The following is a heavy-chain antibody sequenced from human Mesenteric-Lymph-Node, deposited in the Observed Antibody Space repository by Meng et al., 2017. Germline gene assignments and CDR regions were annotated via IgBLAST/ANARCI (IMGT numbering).Heavy chain of an antibody. V-gene: IGHV1-2*06. J-gene: IGHJ4*02. CDR3: ARRADY. CDR2: INPNNGGT. Sequence: QVQRVQSGAEVKKPGASVKVSCKASGYSFTDYYIHWVRQAPGQGLEWMGRINPNNGGTNYAQKFQGRVTMTRDTSITTAYMEVSSLRSDDTAVYYCARRADYWGQGTLVTVSS. CDR1: GYSFTDYY.